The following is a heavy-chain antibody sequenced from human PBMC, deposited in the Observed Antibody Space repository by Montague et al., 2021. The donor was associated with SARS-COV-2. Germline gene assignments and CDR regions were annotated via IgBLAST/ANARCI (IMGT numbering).Heavy chain of an antibody. Sequence: SETLSLTCTVSGGSISSHNWCWIWHRPGKGMEWNGYINYCGSTNYNPSPKSRVTISVDTSKNQFSLTLSAVTAADTAVYYCARGSGWMGNAFDIWGQGTMVTVSS. CDR3: ARGSGWMGNAFDI. V-gene: IGHV4-59*11. J-gene: IGHJ3*02. CDR1: GGSISSHN. D-gene: IGHD6-19*01. CDR2: INYCGST.